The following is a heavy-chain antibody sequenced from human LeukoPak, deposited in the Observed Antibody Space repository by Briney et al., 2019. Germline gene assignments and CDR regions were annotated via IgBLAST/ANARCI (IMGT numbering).Heavy chain of an antibody. CDR2: INPGDSDT. J-gene: IGHJ4*02. Sequence: GESLKISCKGSGYSFTSYWIGWVRPMPGKGLEWMGIINPGDSDTRYSPSFQGQVTISAEKSISTAYVQWGNLKASDTVLYDCGGPDSSRAARYWGQGTLVTVSS. CDR3: GGPDSSRAARY. D-gene: IGHD6-6*01. V-gene: IGHV5-51*01. CDR1: GYSFTSYW.